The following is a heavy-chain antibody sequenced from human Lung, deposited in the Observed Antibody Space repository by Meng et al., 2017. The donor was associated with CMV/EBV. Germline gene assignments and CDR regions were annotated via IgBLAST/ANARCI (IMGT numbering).Heavy chain of an antibody. J-gene: IGHJ4*02. CDR1: GFTFTNYW. Sequence: GGSLRLXCAASGFTFTNYWMTWVRQAPGKGLEWVANIKQDGNGKLYVDSVRGRFTISRDNAENLVFLQMNSLRPDDTAVYYCARHVRYRCAYWGQGALVTVSS. D-gene: IGHD4-11*01. V-gene: IGHV3-7*01. CDR2: IKQDGNGK. CDR3: ARHVRYRCAY.